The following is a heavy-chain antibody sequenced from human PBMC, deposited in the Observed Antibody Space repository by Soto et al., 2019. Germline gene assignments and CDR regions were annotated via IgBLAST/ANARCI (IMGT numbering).Heavy chain of an antibody. CDR2: ISGSGGST. CDR1: GFTFSSYA. D-gene: IGHD6-13*01. J-gene: IGHJ6*03. V-gene: IGHV3-23*01. CDR3: AKKQQLVLGYMDV. Sequence: EVQLLESGGGLVQPRGSLRLSCAASGFTFSSYAMSWVRQAPGKGLEWVSAISGSGGSTYYADSVKGRFTISRDNSKNTLYLQMNSLRAEDTAVYYCAKKQQLVLGYMDVWGKGTTVTVSS.